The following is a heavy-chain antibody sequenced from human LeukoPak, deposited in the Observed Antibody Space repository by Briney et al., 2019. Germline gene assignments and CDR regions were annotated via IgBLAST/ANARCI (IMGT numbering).Heavy chain of an antibody. V-gene: IGHV4-39*01. D-gene: IGHD5-12*01. CDR3: ARRHIIVAGPDYFGY. CDR2: IYYNGDT. J-gene: IGHJ4*02. Sequence: SETLSLTCTVTGASITSNGHFWSWIRQPPGKGLEWIGNIYYNGDTYYKPSLKSRVTISVDTSKRQYSLRLNSVTAADTSVYYCARRHIIVAGPDYFGYWGLGTLVTVSS. CDR1: GASITSNGHF.